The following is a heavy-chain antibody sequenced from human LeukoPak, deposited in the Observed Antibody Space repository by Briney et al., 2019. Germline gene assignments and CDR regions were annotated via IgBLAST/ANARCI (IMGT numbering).Heavy chain of an antibody. CDR1: GGSIRSSSYY. D-gene: IGHD6-13*01. J-gene: IGHJ5*02. V-gene: IGHV4-39*07. Sequence: SETLSLTCTVSGGSIRSSSYYWGWIRQPPGKGLEWIGSIYYSGSTYYNPSLKSRVTISVDTSKNQFSLKLSSVTAADTAVYYCARGAAAGLNWFDPWGQGTLVTVSS. CDR2: IYYSGST. CDR3: ARGAAAGLNWFDP.